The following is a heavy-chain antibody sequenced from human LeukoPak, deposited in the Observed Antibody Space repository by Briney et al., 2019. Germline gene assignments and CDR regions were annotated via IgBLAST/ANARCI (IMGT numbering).Heavy chain of an antibody. V-gene: IGHV4-4*07. J-gene: IGHJ4*02. CDR1: GGSISSYY. D-gene: IGHD1-26*01. CDR3: ARNGGSGTYYDGSFDY. CDR2: IYTSGST. Sequence: SETLSLTCTVSGGSISSYYWSWIRQSAGKGLEWIGRIYTSGSTNYNPSLKSRVTMSVDTSKNQFSLKLSSVTAADMAVYYCARNGGSGTYYDGSFDYWGQGTLVTVSS.